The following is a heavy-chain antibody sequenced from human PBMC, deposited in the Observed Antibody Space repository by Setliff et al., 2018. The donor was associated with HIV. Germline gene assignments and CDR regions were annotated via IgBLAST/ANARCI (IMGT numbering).Heavy chain of an antibody. Sequence: SVKVSCKASGYRFTGFAIHWVRQAPGQRFEWMGWINAGTGNTKYSQKFQDRVTISRDIHANTAYMELSSLRSEDTAIYYCARSLREYSYGSPDYWGPGTLGTVSS. D-gene: IGHD5-18*01. J-gene: IGHJ4*02. CDR2: INAGTGNT. CDR1: GYRFTGFA. CDR3: ARSLREYSYGSPDY. V-gene: IGHV1-3*01.